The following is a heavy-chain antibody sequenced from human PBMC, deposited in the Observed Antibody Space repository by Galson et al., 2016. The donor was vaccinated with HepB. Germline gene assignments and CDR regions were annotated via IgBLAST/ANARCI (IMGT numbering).Heavy chain of an antibody. CDR3: ARGRGGSGSSIVFDY. V-gene: IGHV4-39*01. CDR2: IYYTGST. J-gene: IGHJ4*02. D-gene: IGHD1-26*01. CDR1: GASISRSSYY. Sequence: SETLSLTCTVSGASISRSSYYWGWIRQPPGKGLEWIGSIYYTGSTYYSPSLKSRVTISVDTSKNQFSLNLSSVTAADTAICYCARGRGGSGSSIVFDYWGQGTLATASS.